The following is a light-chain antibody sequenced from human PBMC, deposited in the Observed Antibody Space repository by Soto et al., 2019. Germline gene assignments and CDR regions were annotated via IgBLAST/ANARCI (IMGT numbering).Light chain of an antibody. CDR2: GAS. CDR1: QSVSSSY. CDR3: QKYGNSMWT. V-gene: IGKV3-20*01. Sequence: ENVLMQSPGTLSLSPGERATLSCRASQSVSSSYLAWYQQKPGQAPRLLIYGASSRATGVPDRFSGTGSGTDFTLTISRREPEDFAMYYCQKYGNSMWTFGQGTKVEIK. J-gene: IGKJ1*01.